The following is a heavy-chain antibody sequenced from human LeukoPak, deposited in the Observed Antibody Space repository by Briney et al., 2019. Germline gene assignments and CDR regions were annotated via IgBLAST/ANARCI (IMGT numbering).Heavy chain of an antibody. J-gene: IGHJ6*02. CDR2: IWYDGSNK. D-gene: IGHD3-22*01. CDR3: ARDVAYYYDSSGYYYYYYGMDV. V-gene: IGHV3-33*01. Sequence: GRSLRLSCAASGFTFSSYGMHWVRQAPGTGLEWVAVIWYDGSNKYYADSVKGRFTISRDNSKNTLYLQMNSLRAEDTAVYYCARDVAYYYDSSGYYYYYYGMDVWGQGTTVTVSS. CDR1: GFTFSSYG.